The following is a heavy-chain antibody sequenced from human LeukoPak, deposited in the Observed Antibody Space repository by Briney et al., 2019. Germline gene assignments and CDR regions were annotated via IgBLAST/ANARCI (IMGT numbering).Heavy chain of an antibody. CDR2: ISSSSTI. J-gene: IGHJ6*02. D-gene: IGHD3-22*01. Sequence: GGSLRLSCAASGFTFSSYSMNWVRQAPGKGLEWVSYISSSSTIYYADSVKGRFTISRDNAKNSLYLQMNSLRAEDTAVYYCARLEDSSGYSYYYGMDVWGQGTTVTVSS. CDR1: GFTFSSYS. V-gene: IGHV3-48*04. CDR3: ARLEDSSGYSYYYGMDV.